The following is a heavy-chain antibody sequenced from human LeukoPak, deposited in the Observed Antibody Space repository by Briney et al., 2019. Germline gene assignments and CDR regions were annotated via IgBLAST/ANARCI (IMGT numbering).Heavy chain of an antibody. Sequence: SETLSLTCTVSGGSISSYYWSWIRQPPGKGLEWIGYIYYSGSTNYNPSLKSRVTISVDTSKNQFSLKLSSVTAADTAVYYCARVGYCSSTSCLDYWGQGTLVTVPS. CDR1: GGSISSYY. CDR3: ARVGYCSSTSCLDY. CDR2: IYYSGST. J-gene: IGHJ4*02. D-gene: IGHD2-2*03. V-gene: IGHV4-59*01.